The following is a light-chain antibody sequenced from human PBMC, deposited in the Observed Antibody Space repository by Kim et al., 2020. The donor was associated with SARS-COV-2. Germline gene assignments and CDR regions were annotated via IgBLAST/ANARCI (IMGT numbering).Light chain of an antibody. J-gene: IGLJ2*01. CDR2: QDS. CDR1: KLGDKY. V-gene: IGLV3-1*01. Sequence: SYELTQPPSVSVSPGQTASITCSGDKLGDKYACWYQQKPGQSPVLVIYQDSKRPSGIPERFSGSNSGNTATLTISGTQAMDEADYYCQAWDSSTVVFGVGTKLTVL. CDR3: QAWDSSTVV.